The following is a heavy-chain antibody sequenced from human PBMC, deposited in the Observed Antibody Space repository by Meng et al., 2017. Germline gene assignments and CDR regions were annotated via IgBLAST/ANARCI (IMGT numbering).Heavy chain of an antibody. D-gene: IGHD5-12*01. Sequence: QVEQQQWGAGLLRPSGTRSLTCAVYGGCLSGYYWNWILQPPGKGLEWIGEINEFGSTNYNPSLKSRVTILVDTSKNQFSLKLRSVTAADTAVYYCARQRGPDFWGQGSLVTVSS. CDR3: ARQRGPDF. J-gene: IGHJ4*02. CDR1: GGCLSGYY. V-gene: IGHV4-34*01. CDR2: INEFGST.